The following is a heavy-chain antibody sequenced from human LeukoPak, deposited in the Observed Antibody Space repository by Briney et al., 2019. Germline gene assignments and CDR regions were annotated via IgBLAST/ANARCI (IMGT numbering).Heavy chain of an antibody. CDR2: ISGSGGGT. V-gene: IGHV3-23*01. J-gene: IGHJ4*02. CDR1: GFTFNSYA. Sequence: GGSLRLSCAASGFTFNSYAMSWVRQAPEKGLEWVATISGSGGGTYYADSVKGRFTISRDDSKNTLYLQMNSLRAEDTAMYYCVRQYSYDSSGYYPWDYWGQGTLVTVSS. CDR3: VRQYSYDSSGYYPWDY. D-gene: IGHD3-22*01.